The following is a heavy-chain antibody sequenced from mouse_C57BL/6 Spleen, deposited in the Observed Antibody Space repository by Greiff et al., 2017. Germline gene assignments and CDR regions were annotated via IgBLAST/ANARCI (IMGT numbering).Heavy chain of an antibody. J-gene: IGHJ2*01. Sequence: QVQLKESGPGLVAPSQSLSITCTVSGFSLTSYGVHWVRQPPGKGLEWLVVIWSEGSTIYNSALKSRLSISKDNSKSQVFLKMNSLQPAYTAMYYCGRPRLLWELRNYWCQGTTLTVSS. CDR2: IWSEGST. D-gene: IGHD2-1*01. CDR3: GRPRLLWELRNY. CDR1: GFSLTSYG. V-gene: IGHV2-6*03.